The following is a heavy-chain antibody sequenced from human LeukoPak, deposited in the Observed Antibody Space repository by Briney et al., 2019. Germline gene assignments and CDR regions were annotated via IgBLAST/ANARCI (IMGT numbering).Heavy chain of an antibody. Sequence: PGGSLRLSCAASGFTFRRYEMNWVRQAPGKGLEWIAYISSSGNIIYYSDSVKGRFTISRDNANSSLYLQMNSLSAEDTAVYYCARESSSDNDDYYHNPVYLQHWGQGTLVTVSS. V-gene: IGHV3-48*03. CDR3: ARESSSDNDDYYHNPVYLQH. J-gene: IGHJ1*01. CDR1: GFTFRRYE. CDR2: ISSSGNII. D-gene: IGHD3-10*01.